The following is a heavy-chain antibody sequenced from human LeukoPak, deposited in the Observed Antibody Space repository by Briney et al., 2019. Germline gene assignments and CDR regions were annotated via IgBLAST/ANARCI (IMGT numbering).Heavy chain of an antibody. J-gene: IGHJ5*02. Sequence: SETLSLTCTVSGYSISSGYYWGWIRQPPGKGLEWIGSIYHSGSTYYNPSLKSRVTISVDTSKNQFSLKLSSVTAADTAVYYCAREAYSSSGSNWFDPWAREPWSPSPQ. CDR2: IYHSGST. V-gene: IGHV4-38-2*02. D-gene: IGHD6-13*01. CDR1: GYSISSGYY. CDR3: AREAYSSSGSNWFDP.